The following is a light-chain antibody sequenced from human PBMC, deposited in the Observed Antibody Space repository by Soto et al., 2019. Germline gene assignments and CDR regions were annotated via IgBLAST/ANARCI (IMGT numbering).Light chain of an antibody. CDR3: SSYAGSNSYV. J-gene: IGLJ1*01. CDR1: SSDVGNYNS. CDR2: DVT. Sequence: QSVLTQPPSASGSLGQSVTISCTGTSSDVGNYNSVSWFQQHPGKAPQLMIYDVTRRPSGVPDRFSGSKSGNTASLTVSGLQAVDEADYYCSSYAGSNSYVFGTGTKLTVL. V-gene: IGLV2-8*01.